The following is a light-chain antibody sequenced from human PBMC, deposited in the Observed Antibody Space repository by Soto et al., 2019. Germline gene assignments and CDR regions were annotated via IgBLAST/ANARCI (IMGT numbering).Light chain of an antibody. Sequence: DIVMTQSPDSLAVSLGERATINCKSSQSVLYSSNNKNYLAWYQQKPGQPPKLLIYWASTRESGVPDRFSGSRSGTDFTLTISSLQAEEVAVYYCQQYYSTPWTFGQGTKVEIK. V-gene: IGKV4-1*01. J-gene: IGKJ1*01. CDR2: WAS. CDR3: QQYYSTPWT. CDR1: QSVLYSSNNKNY.